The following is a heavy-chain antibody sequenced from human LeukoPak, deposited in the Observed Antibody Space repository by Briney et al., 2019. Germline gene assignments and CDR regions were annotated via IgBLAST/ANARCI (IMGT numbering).Heavy chain of an antibody. V-gene: IGHV3-74*01. CDR2: INSDGSTT. D-gene: IGHD6-13*01. J-gene: IGHJ4*02. CDR1: GFTFSSYW. Sequence: GGSLRLSCAASGFTFSSYWMHWVRQAPGKGLVWVSRINSDGSTTNYADSVKGRFTISRDNAKNTLYLQMNSLRAEDTAVYYCASGVAAAGSGGYWGQGTLVTVSS. CDR3: ASGVAAAGSGGY.